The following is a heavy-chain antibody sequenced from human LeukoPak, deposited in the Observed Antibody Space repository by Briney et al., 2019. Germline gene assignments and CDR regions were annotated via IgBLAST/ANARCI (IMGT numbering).Heavy chain of an antibody. Sequence: SETLSLTCAVYGGSFSGYYWSWIRQPPGEGLEWIGEINHSGSTNYNPSLKSRVTISGDTSKNQFSLKLSSVTAADTAVYYCARRANSGSYFHFDYWGQGTLVTVSS. D-gene: IGHD1-26*01. J-gene: IGHJ4*02. CDR3: ARRANSGSYFHFDY. V-gene: IGHV4-34*01. CDR1: GGSFSGYY. CDR2: INHSGST.